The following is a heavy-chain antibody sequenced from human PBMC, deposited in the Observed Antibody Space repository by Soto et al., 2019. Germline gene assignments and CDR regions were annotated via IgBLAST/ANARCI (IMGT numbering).Heavy chain of an antibody. CDR3: ARWGAYCGGYGSWGFDY. V-gene: IGHV4-59*01. CDR2: IYYSGST. J-gene: IGHJ4*02. Sequence: SETLSLTCTVSGGSISSYYWSWIRQPPGKGLAWIGYIYYSGSTNYNPSLKSRVTISVDTSKNQFSLKLSSVTAADTAVDYCARWGAYCGGYGSWGFDYWGQGTLVTVSS. D-gene: IGHD2-21*02. CDR1: GGSISSYY.